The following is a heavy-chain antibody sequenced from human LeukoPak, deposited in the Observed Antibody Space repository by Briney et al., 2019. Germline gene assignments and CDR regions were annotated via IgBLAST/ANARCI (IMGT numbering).Heavy chain of an antibody. V-gene: IGHV1-18*01. CDR3: ARGIAVAGTGWFDP. D-gene: IGHD6-19*01. Sequence: ASVKVSCKASGYTFTSYGISWVRQAPGQGLEWMGWISAYNGNTNYAQKLQGRVTMTTDTSTSTAYMELRSLRSEDTAVYYCARGIAVAGTGWFDPWGQGTLVTVSS. CDR1: GYTFTSYG. J-gene: IGHJ5*02. CDR2: ISAYNGNT.